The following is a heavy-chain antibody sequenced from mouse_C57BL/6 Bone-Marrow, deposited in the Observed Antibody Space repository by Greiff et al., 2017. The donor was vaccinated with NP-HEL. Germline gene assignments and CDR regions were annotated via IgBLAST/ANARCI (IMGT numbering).Heavy chain of an antibody. V-gene: IGHV1-53*01. CDR1: GYTFTSYW. J-gene: IGHJ4*01. CDR3: ARGYGSSYAMDY. Sequence: VQLQQPGTELVKPGASVKLSCKASGYTFTSYWMHWVKQRPGQGLEWIGNINPSNGGTNYNEKFKSKATLTVEQSSSTAYMQLSDLTSEDSAVYSCARGYGSSYAMDYWGQGTSVTVSS. D-gene: IGHD1-1*01. CDR2: INPSNGGT.